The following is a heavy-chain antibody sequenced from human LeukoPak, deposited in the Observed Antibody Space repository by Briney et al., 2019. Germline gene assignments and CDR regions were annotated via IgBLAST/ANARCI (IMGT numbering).Heavy chain of an antibody. J-gene: IGHJ5*02. CDR3: VKAGYVSSFYEYWFDP. Sequence: SETLSLTCTVSGGSITFHYWSWIRQPPGKGLEWIGYIHYRGSTHYNPSLKSRVSISVDTSKNQYSLNLTSVTAVDTAVHYCVKAGYVSSFYEYWFDPWGQGTLVTVSS. CDR1: GGSITFHY. V-gene: IGHV4-59*11. CDR2: IHYRGST. D-gene: IGHD6-13*01.